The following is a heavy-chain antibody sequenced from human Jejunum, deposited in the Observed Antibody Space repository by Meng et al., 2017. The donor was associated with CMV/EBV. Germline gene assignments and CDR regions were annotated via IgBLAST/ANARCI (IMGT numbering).Heavy chain of an antibody. J-gene: IGHJ5*02. V-gene: IGHV4-4*07. CDR1: AGSISGYY. CDR2: IYTSGST. CDR3: ARESGSYYWFDP. D-gene: IGHD1-26*01. Sequence: VELQESGPGLVKLSGTLSLTCFVSAGSISGYYWSWIRQPAGKGLEWIGRIYTSGSTHYNPSLKSRPTMSVDLSNNQISLKLRSVTAADTAVYYCARESGSYYWFDPWGQGTLVTVSS.